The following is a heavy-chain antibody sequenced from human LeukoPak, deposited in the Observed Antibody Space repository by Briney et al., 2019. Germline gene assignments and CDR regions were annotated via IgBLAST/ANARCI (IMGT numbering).Heavy chain of an antibody. CDR2: INSDGSST. CDR3: ARAYYYYYGMDV. Sequence: GGSLRLFCAASGFTFSSYWMHWVRQAPGKGLVWVSRINSDGSSTSYADSVKGRFTISRDNAKNTLYLQMNSLRAEDTAVYYCARAYYYYYGMDVWGQGTTVTVSS. CDR1: GFTFSSYW. V-gene: IGHV3-74*01. J-gene: IGHJ6*02.